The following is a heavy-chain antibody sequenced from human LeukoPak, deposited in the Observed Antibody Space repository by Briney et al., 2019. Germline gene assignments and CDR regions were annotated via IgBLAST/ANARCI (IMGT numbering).Heavy chain of an antibody. CDR2: IYHTGST. CDR3: AREMPGDAFDL. CDR1: GGSFSGYY. J-gene: IGHJ3*01. V-gene: IGHV4-34*10. D-gene: IGHD2-2*01. Sequence: PSETLSLTCAVYGGSFSGYYWSWIRQPPGKGLEWIGYIYHTGSTYYNPSLESRISISVDRSKNQFSLKVTSVTAADTAVYYCAREMPGDAFDLWGQGTMVTVSS.